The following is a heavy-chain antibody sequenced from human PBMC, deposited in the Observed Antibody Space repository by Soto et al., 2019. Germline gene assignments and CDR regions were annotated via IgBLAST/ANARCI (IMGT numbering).Heavy chain of an antibody. J-gene: IGHJ5*02. V-gene: IGHV1-18*04. CDR1: GYTFTSYG. D-gene: IGHD5-12*01. Sequence: QLQLVQSGAEVKKPGASVKVSCKASGYTFTSYGISWIRQAPGQGLEWMGWINPYNGTTDYAQNLQGRVTMTTDTPTSTAYTELRSLTYGDTAVYYCATSYESGFDPWGQGTLVSVSS. CDR2: INPYNGTT. CDR3: ATSYESGFDP.